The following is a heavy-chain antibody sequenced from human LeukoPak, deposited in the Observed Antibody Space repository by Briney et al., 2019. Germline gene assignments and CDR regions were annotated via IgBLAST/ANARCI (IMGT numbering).Heavy chain of an antibody. CDR1: GGSFSGYY. J-gene: IGHJ6*03. Sequence: PSETLSLTCAVYGGSFSGYYWSWIRQPPGKGLAWIGEINHSGSTNYNPSLKSRATISVDTSKNQFSLKLSSLTAADTAVYYCARVMQQQLGGPYYYYYYYMDVWGKGTTVTVSS. V-gene: IGHV4-34*01. CDR3: ARVMQQQLGGPYYYYYYYMDV. D-gene: IGHD6-13*01. CDR2: INHSGST.